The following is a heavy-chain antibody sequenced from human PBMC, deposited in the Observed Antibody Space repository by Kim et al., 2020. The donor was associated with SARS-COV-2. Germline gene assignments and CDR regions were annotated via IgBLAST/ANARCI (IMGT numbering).Heavy chain of an antibody. CDR1: GGSVSSGSYY. J-gene: IGHJ4*02. CDR3: ARLGAGVDTAMVYKDTDY. V-gene: IGHV4-61*01. Sequence: SETLSLTCTVSGGSVSSGSYYWSWIRQPPGKGLEWIGYIYYSGSTNYNPSLKSRVTISVDTSKNQFSLKLSSVTAADTAVYYCARLGAGVDTAMVYKDTDYWGQGTLVTVSS. D-gene: IGHD5-18*01. CDR2: IYYSGST.